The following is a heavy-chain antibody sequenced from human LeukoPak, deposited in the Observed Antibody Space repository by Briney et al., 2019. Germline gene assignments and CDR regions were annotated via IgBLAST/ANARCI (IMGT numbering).Heavy chain of an antibody. CDR3: ATDWS. CDR2: IKSETDGGTT. CDR1: GFTFSGYT. Sequence: PGGSLRLSCAASGFTFSGYTMSWVRQAPGKGLEWVGRIKSETDGGTTDFAAPVKGRFTISRDDSKNTLYLQMNSLKTEDTAVYYCATDWSWGQGTLVTVSS. V-gene: IGHV3-15*01. J-gene: IGHJ5*02.